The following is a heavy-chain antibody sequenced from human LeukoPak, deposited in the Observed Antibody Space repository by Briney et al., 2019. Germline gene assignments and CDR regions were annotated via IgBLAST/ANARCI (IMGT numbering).Heavy chain of an antibody. CDR1: GYTLTELS. CDR3: ATLVWYPSHLGYSSGRNFDY. D-gene: IGHD3-22*01. V-gene: IGHV1-24*01. Sequence: ASVKVSCKVSGYTLTELSMHWVRQAPGKGLEWMGGFDPEDGETIYAQKFQGRVTMTEDTSTDTAYMELSSLRSEDTAVYYCATLVWYPSHLGYSSGRNFDYWGQGTLVTVSS. J-gene: IGHJ4*02. CDR2: FDPEDGET.